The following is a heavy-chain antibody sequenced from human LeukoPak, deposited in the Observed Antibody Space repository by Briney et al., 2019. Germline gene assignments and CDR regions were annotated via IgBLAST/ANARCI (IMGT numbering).Heavy chain of an antibody. CDR3: ARSAFGDYSFDY. J-gene: IGHJ4*02. V-gene: IGHV4-30-2*02. Sequence: PSQTLSLTCAVSGGSISSGGYSWSWIRQPPGKGLEWIGYIYHSGSTYYNPSLKSRVTISVDTSKNQFSLKLSSVTAADTAVYYCARSAFGDYSFDYWGQGTLVTVSS. CDR1: GGSISSGGYS. D-gene: IGHD3-3*01. CDR2: IYHSGST.